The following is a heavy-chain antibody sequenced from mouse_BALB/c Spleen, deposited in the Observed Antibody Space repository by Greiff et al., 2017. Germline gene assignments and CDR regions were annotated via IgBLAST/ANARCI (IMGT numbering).Heavy chain of an antibody. CDR1: GFPLTRYG. CDR3: APYSYDSSIHAMDY. D-gene: IGHD1-1*01. CDR2: IWRGGST. V-gene: IGHV2-5-1*01. Sequence: VQLQQSGPSLGQPSQSLSITCTVSGFPLTRYGEHWVRQSPGKGLEWLRVIWRGGSTDYNAAFMFRLSIAKDNSKSQVFFKMNSLQADDTAIYDCAPYSYDSSIHAMDYWGQGTAVTVAA. J-gene: IGHJ4*01.